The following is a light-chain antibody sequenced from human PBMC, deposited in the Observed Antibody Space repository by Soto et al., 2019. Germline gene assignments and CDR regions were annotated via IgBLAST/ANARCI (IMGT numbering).Light chain of an antibody. CDR3: QQSYTTPLT. CDR1: XXXSGY. Sequence: DIQMTQXXXXXXXSVGDRXTXXCXXXXXXSGYLNWYQQKPGKAPELLIYAASYLGNGVPSRFSGSRSGTYFTLTISSLQPEDLATYYCQQSYTTPLTFGGGTKVEIK. V-gene: IGKV1-39*01. J-gene: IGKJ4*01. CDR2: AAS.